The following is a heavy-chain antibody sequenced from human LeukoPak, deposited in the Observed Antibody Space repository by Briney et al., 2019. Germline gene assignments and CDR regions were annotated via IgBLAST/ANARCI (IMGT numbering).Heavy chain of an antibody. Sequence: LRASVKVSCKASGYTFTSYYVHWVRQAPGQGLEWMGIINPSGGSTSYAQKFQGRVTMTRDMSTSTVYMELSSLRSEDTAVYYCARGGITMVRGVIYRRNWFDPWGQGTLVTVSS. J-gene: IGHJ5*02. CDR1: GYTFTSYY. D-gene: IGHD3-10*01. CDR2: INPSGGST. V-gene: IGHV1-46*01. CDR3: ARGGITMVRGVIYRRNWFDP.